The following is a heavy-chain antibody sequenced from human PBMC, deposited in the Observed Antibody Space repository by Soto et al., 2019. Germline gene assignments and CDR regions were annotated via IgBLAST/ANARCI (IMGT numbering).Heavy chain of an antibody. CDR2: IYYSGST. D-gene: IGHD2-21*02. CDR3: ARPGSGGNSAYYYYYGMDV. J-gene: IGHJ6*02. CDR1: GGSISSSSYY. V-gene: IGHV4-39*01. Sequence: QLQLQESGPGLVKPSETLSLTCTVSGGSISSSSYYWGWIRQPPGKGLEWIGSIYYSGSTYYNPSLKSRVTISVDTSKNHFSLKLSSVTAADTAVYYCARPGSGGNSAYYYYYGMDVWGQGTTVTVSS.